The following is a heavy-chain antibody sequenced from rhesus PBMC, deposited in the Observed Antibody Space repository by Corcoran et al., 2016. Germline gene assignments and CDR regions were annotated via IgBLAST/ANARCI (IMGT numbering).Heavy chain of an antibody. D-gene: IGHD5-24*01. CDR1: GASISPNW. V-gene: IGHV4-80*01. CDR3: ASQRVGAVRTFDS. CDR2: NNGKRGTT. Sequence: QVQLQESGPGLVKPSETLSLSCTVSGASISPNWWNWIRQSPEKGLGWIGENNGKRGTTNTSPSLKSGVTISKDASKNQFSLKLTSVTAADTAVYYCASQRVGAVRTFDSWGQGVLVTVSS. J-gene: IGHJ4*01.